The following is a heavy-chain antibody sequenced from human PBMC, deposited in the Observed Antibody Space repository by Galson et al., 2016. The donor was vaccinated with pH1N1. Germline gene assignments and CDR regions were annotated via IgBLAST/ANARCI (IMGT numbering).Heavy chain of an antibody. J-gene: IGHJ4*02. CDR3: ARDKRERPGYSSGWCGDY. Sequence: SLRLSCAASGFTFSNYGMHWVRQAPGKGLEGLSFIHYDGSKTYQLDSVKGRFTISRDNSKNTLYLQMNSLRAEDTAVYYCARDKRERPGYSSGWCGDYWGQGSLVTVSS. CDR2: IHYDGSKT. D-gene: IGHD6-19*01. V-gene: IGHV3-30*02. CDR1: GFTFSNYG.